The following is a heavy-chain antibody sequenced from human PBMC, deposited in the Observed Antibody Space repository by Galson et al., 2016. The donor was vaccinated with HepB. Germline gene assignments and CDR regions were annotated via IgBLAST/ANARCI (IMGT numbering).Heavy chain of an antibody. D-gene: IGHD2-15*01. V-gene: IGHV1-69*13. CDR2: TVPVFGTA. Sequence: SVKVSCKASGGTFSTYSVSWVRQAPGQGLEWMGGTVPVFGTAIYAHKFQGRVTITADESTSTAHMELSSLRSEDAAVYFCASGPPSAVVASNAFDSWGQGTMVIVSS. CDR1: GGTFSTYS. J-gene: IGHJ3*02. CDR3: ASGPPSAVVASNAFDS.